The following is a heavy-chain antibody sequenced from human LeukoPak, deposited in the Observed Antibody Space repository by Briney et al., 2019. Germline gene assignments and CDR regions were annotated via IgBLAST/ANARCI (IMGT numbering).Heavy chain of an antibody. V-gene: IGHV4-34*01. J-gene: IGHJ5*02. CDR1: GGSFSGYY. CDR3: ARKISYYDILTGYYSYPPGYSWFDP. Sequence: SETLSLTCAVYGGSFSGYYWSWIRQPPGKGLEWIGEINHSGSTNYNPSLKSRVTISVDTSKNQFSLKLSSVTAADTAVYYCARKISYYDILTGYYSYPPGYSWFDPWGQGTLVTVSS. D-gene: IGHD3-9*01. CDR2: INHSGST.